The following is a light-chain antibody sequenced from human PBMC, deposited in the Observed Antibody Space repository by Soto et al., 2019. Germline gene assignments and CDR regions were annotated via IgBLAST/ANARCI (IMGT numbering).Light chain of an antibody. J-gene: IGLJ1*01. Sequence: QSVVTRPASVSGSPSESITISCTGNSSDVGSYNLVSWYQQHPGKAPKVMIYEVSKRPSGVSNRFSGSKFGNTASLTISGLQADDEADYYCCSYAGSSTYVFGTGTKVTVL. CDR2: EVS. CDR1: SSDVGSYNL. CDR3: CSYAGSSTYV. V-gene: IGLV2-23*02.